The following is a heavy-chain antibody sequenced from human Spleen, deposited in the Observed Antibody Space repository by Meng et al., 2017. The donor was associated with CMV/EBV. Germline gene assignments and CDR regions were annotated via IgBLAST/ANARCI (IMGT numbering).Heavy chain of an antibody. CDR3: AKFPGDLSPGNSFFFDS. CDR1: GFTFPNFA. Sequence: GESLKISCVASGFTFPNFALGWIRQAPGKGLEWVSSVSTGNAQYGADSVRGRFIISRDNSRKTLYLQMNSLRVEDTAVYYCAKFPGDLSPGNSFFFDSWGRGTLVTVSS. CDR2: VSTGNAQ. J-gene: IGHJ5*01. V-gene: IGHV3-23*01. D-gene: IGHD3-10*01.